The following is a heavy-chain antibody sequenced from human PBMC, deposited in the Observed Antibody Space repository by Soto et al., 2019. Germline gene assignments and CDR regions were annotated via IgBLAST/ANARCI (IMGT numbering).Heavy chain of an antibody. V-gene: IGHV1-18*01. CDR3: ARDRGSYALDY. CDR1: GYTFTSYG. CDR2: ISAYNGNT. J-gene: IGHJ4*02. D-gene: IGHD1-26*01. Sequence: QVQLVQSGAEVKKPGASVKVSCKASGYTFTSYGVTWVRQAPGQGLEWMGWISAYNGNTNYAQKLQGRVTMTTDTSTSTAYRELRSLRSDDTAVYYCARDRGSYALDYWGQGPLVTVSS.